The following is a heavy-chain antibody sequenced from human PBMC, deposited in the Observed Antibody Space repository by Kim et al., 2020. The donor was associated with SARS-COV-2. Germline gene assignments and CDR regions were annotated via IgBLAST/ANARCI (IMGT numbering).Heavy chain of an antibody. V-gene: IGHV3-15*01. Sequence: GGSLRLSCAVSGIPFSNAWFNWVRQSPGKGLEWVCRIKSKTDGGTADLPAPVKGRFAISRDDTKNTLSLLMNNVETDDSAVYYCTTVSMRWGGGTLVTVSS. CDR2: IKSKTDGGTA. CDR1: GIPFSNAW. J-gene: IGHJ4*02. CDR3: TTVSMR. D-gene: IGHD2-2*01.